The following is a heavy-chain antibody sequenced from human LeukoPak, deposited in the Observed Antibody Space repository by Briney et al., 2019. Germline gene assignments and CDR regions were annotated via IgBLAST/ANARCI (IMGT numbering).Heavy chain of an antibody. CDR2: ISYDGSNK. CDR1: GFTFSSYA. J-gene: IGHJ4*02. Sequence: GGSLRLSCAASGFTFSSYAMSWVRQAPGKGLEWVAVISYDGSNKYYADSVKGRFTISRDNSKNTLYLQMNSLRAEDTAVYYCARGLRQLVRSWHYWGQGTLVTVSS. V-gene: IGHV3-30*04. CDR3: ARGLRQLVRSWHY. D-gene: IGHD6-6*01.